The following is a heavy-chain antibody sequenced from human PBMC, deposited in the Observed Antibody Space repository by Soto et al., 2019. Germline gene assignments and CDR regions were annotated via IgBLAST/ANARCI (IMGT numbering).Heavy chain of an antibody. CDR1: GFTFSNYA. Sequence: EVQLLESGGGLVQPGGSLRLSCAGSGFTFSNYAMSWVRQAPGKGLEWVSGIDGSGGSTYYAESVKGRFTVSRDNSRDTMSLQMNSLRAEDTAVYYCAKATQFAYYFDYWGQGTLVTVAS. J-gene: IGHJ4*02. CDR3: AKATQFAYYFDY. V-gene: IGHV3-23*01. CDR2: IDGSGGST. D-gene: IGHD4-4*01.